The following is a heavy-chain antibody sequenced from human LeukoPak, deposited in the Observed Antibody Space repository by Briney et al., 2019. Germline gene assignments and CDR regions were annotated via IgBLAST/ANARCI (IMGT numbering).Heavy chain of an antibody. V-gene: IGHV1-46*01. J-gene: IGHJ3*01. Sequence: ASVKVSFKSSGYAFPGHLIHWVRQASGPGLQWMGSINPGDGTTEYAQNFEGRVIMTREKSTATVYMDVSSLRPDDTAVYFCARLRGYSFDVWGQGTLLTVAS. CDR3: ARLRGYSFDV. D-gene: IGHD2-15*01. CDR1: GYAFPGHL. CDR2: INPGDGTT.